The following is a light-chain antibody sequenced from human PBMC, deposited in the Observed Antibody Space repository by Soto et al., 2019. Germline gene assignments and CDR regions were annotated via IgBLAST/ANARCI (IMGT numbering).Light chain of an antibody. CDR3: QTWGTGIVV. Sequence: QSVLTQSPSASASLGASVKLTYTLSSGHSSYAIAWHQQQPEKGPRFLMKLNSDDSHSKGDGIPDRFSGSSSGTERYLTISSLQSEDEADYYCQTWGTGIVVFGGGTKLTVL. J-gene: IGLJ2*01. CDR2: LNSDDSH. V-gene: IGLV4-69*01. CDR1: SGHSSYA.